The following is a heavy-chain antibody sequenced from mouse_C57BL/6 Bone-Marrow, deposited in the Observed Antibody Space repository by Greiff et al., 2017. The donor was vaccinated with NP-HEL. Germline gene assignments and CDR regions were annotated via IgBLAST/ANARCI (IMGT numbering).Heavy chain of an antibody. CDR3: ARWGGYDGY. V-gene: IGHV1-14*01. Sequence: VQLQQSGPELVKPGASVKMSCKASGYTFTSYVMHWVKQKPGQGLEWIGYIYPYHDGTKSNEKFKGKATLTSDKSSSTAYMERSSLTSEDAAVYYCARWGGYDGYWGQGTTLTVSS. CDR2: IYPYHDGT. D-gene: IGHD2-2*01. J-gene: IGHJ2*01. CDR1: GYTFTSYV.